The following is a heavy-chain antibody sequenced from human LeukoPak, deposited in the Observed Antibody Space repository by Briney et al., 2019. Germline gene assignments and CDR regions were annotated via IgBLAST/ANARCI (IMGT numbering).Heavy chain of an antibody. V-gene: IGHV1-18*01. Sequence: ASVKVSCKASGYTFTSYGISWVRQAPGQGLEWMGRISAYNGNTNYVQKLQGRVTMTTDTSTSTAYMELSSLRSEDTAVYYCAALESTYYYYMDVWGKGTTVTVSS. J-gene: IGHJ6*03. CDR1: GYTFTSYG. CDR2: ISAYNGNT. CDR3: AALESTYYYYMDV.